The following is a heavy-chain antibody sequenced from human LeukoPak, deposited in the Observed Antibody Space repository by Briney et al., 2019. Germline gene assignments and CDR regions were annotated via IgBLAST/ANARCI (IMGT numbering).Heavy chain of an antibody. Sequence: SVKVSCKASGFTFTNSAVQWVRQARGQRLEWVGWIVVGSGNTNYAQKFQERVTITRDMSTSTAYMELSSLTSEDTAVYYCAAAPYDSSGYHTWGQGTLVTVSS. CDR2: IVVGSGNT. CDR3: AAAPYDSSGYHT. CDR1: GFTFTNSA. V-gene: IGHV1-58*01. D-gene: IGHD3-22*01. J-gene: IGHJ1*01.